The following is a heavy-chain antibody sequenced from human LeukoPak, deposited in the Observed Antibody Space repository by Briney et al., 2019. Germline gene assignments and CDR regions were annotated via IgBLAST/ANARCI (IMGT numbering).Heavy chain of an antibody. CDR1: GFTFSSYS. CDR3: ARGRGAYYTNDY. CDR2: ISSSSSYI. V-gene: IGHV3-21*01. J-gene: IGHJ4*02. D-gene: IGHD1-26*01. Sequence: GGSLRLSCAASGFTFSSYSMNWVRQAPGKGLEWVSSISSSSSYIYYADSVKGRFTISRDNAKNSLYLQMNSLRAEDTAVYYCARGRGAYYTNDYWGQGSLVTVSS.